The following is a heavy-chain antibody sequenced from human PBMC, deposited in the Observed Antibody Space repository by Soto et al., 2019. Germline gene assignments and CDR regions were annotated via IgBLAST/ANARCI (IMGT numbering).Heavy chain of an antibody. CDR2: IWYDGSNK. Sequence: QVQLVESGGGVVQPGRSLGLSCAASGFTFSSYGMHWVRQAPGKGLEWVAVIWYDGSNKYYADSVKGRFTISRDNSKNTLYLQMNSLRAEDTAVYYCATSKWGSGSYYDYWGQGTLVTVSS. D-gene: IGHD3-16*01. J-gene: IGHJ4*02. V-gene: IGHV3-33*01. CDR3: ATSKWGSGSYYDY. CDR1: GFTFSSYG.